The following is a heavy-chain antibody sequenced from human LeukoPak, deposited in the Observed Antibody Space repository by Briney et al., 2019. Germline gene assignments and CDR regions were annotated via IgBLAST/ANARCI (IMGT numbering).Heavy chain of an antibody. V-gene: IGHV3-23*01. Sequence: GALRLSCGASGFTFSSYGMSWVRQAPGKGLEWVSAISGSGGSTYYADSVKGRFTISRDNAKNSLYLQMNSLRAEDTAVYYCAGGVGYNYDYWGQGTLVTVSS. CDR3: AGGVGYNYDY. D-gene: IGHD5-24*01. CDR1: GFTFSSYG. J-gene: IGHJ4*02. CDR2: ISGSGGST.